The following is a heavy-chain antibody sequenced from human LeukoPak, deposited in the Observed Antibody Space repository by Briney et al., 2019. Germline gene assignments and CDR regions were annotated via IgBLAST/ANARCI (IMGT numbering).Heavy chain of an antibody. J-gene: IGHJ4*02. CDR2: IIPIFGTA. CDR1: GGTFSNYA. CDR3: ARDRPVRYFDWLYLTPEY. V-gene: IGHV1-69*13. D-gene: IGHD3-9*01. Sequence: ASVKVSCKASGGTFSNYAISWVRQAPGQGLEWMGGIIPIFGTANFAQKFQGRVTITADESTSTVYMELSSLRSEDTAVYYCARDRPVRYFDWLYLTPEYWGQGTLVTVSS.